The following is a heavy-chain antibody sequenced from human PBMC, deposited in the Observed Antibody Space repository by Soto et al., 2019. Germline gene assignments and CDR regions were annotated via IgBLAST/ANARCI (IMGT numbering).Heavy chain of an antibody. CDR1: GYIFTSYD. CDR3: VKASDAFDF. Sequence: ASVKVSCKASGYIFTSYDITWVRQAPGLGLEWMGWISAYNGDTDYAQKLQDRVTMTKNTSKSKAYMEPRTLRSDDTADYYCVKASDAFDFWGQGTMVTVSS. J-gene: IGHJ3*01. V-gene: IGHV1-18*01. CDR2: ISAYNGDT.